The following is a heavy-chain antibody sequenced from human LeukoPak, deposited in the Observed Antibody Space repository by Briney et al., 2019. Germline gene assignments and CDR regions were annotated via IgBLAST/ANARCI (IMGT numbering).Heavy chain of an antibody. D-gene: IGHD5-18*01. V-gene: IGHV3-30*18. J-gene: IGHJ5*02. CDR3: AKGYTAMPLMNWFDP. CDR1: GFTFSSYV. CDR2: ISYDGSNK. Sequence: GRSLTLSCAASGFTFSSYVMHWVRQAPGKGLEWVAVISYDGSNKYYADSVKGRFTISRDNSKHTLYLQMNRLRDEDTDVYYCAKGYTAMPLMNWFDPWGQGRLVSVCS.